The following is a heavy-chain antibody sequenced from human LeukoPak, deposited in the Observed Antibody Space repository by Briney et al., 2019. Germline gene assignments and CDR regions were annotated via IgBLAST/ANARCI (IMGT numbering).Heavy chain of an antibody. CDR1: GASFSGYY. Sequence: SETLSLTCAVSGASFSGYYWNWIRQFPGKGLEWIGEINHSGSTNYKSSLKSRVTISVDTPQKQFSLRLSSVTAADTAVYYCARTYSYGLEFDYWGQGTLVTVSS. CDR2: INHSGST. CDR3: ARTYSYGLEFDY. D-gene: IGHD5-18*01. J-gene: IGHJ4*02. V-gene: IGHV4-34*01.